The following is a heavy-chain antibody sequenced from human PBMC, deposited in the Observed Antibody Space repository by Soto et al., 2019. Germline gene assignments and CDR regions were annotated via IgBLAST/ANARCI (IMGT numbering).Heavy chain of an antibody. CDR1: GYSFTSYW. CDR3: ARHVLHPSYYYDSSGHPDGYYYYGMDV. V-gene: IGHV5-51*01. CDR2: IYPGDSDT. D-gene: IGHD3-22*01. Sequence: PGESLKISCKGSGYSFTSYWIGWVRQMPGKGLEWMGIIYPGDSDTRYSPSFQGQVTISADKSISTAYLQWSSLKASDTAMYYCARHVLHPSYYYDSSGHPDGYYYYGMDVWGQGTTVTVSS. J-gene: IGHJ6*02.